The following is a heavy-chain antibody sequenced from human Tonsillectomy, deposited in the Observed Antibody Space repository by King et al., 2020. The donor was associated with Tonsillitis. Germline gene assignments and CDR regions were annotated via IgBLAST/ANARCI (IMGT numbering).Heavy chain of an antibody. J-gene: IGHJ6*02. D-gene: IGHD1-26*01. CDR1: GFTFSTYS. Sequence: VQLVESGGGVVQPGRSLRLSCAASGFTFSTYSMHWVRQAPGKGLEWVAVIPYDGSNKYYADSVKGRFTISRANSKNTLYLQMNSLRADDTAVYYCARGFSGDPADVWGQGITVTVSS. CDR2: IPYDGSNK. V-gene: IGHV3-30*03. CDR3: ARGFSGDPADV.